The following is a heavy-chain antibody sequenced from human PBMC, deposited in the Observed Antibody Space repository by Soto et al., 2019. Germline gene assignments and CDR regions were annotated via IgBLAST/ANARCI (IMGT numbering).Heavy chain of an antibody. D-gene: IGHD3-16*02. J-gene: IGHJ4*02. CDR2: IYSGDTT. CDR3: AREPDYIWGNYRWAFFDY. CDR1: GFTVSSNY. V-gene: IGHV3-66*01. Sequence: GGSLRLSCAASGFTVSSNYMTWVRQAPGKGLEWVSVIYSGDTTYYADSVKGRFTISRDNSKNTLYLQMNSLRAEDTAVYYCAREPDYIWGNYRWAFFDYWGQGTLVTVSS.